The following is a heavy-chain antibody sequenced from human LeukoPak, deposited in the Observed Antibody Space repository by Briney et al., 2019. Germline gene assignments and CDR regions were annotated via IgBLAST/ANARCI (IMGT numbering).Heavy chain of an antibody. V-gene: IGHV3-48*01. CDR1: GFTFSRYN. Sequence: GGSLRLSCAASGFTFSRYNMVWVRQAPGKGLEWISYISSTLYSTFYTDSVKGRFTISRDNAKNSLFLQMNGLRAEDTAVYYCARSRLTSFDYWGQGPLVAVPS. CDR2: ISSTLYST. CDR3: ARSRLTSFDY. J-gene: IGHJ4*02.